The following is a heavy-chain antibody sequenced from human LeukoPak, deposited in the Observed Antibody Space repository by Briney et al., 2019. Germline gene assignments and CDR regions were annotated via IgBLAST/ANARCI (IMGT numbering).Heavy chain of an antibody. Sequence: ASVKVSCKASGYTFTSYYMHWVRQAPGQGLEWMGIINPSGGSTSYAQKFQGRVTMTGDMSTSTVYMELSSLRSEDTAVYYCARATYYYDSSGHSLDYWGRGTLVTVSS. V-gene: IGHV1-46*01. CDR3: ARATYYYDSSGHSLDY. J-gene: IGHJ4*02. CDR2: INPSGGST. CDR1: GYTFTSYY. D-gene: IGHD3-22*01.